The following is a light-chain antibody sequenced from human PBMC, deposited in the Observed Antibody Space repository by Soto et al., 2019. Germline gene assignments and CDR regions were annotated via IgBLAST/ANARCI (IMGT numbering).Light chain of an antibody. V-gene: IGLV2-14*01. Sequence: SALTKPASVAGSPGQSITISCTGTSSDVGGYNYVSWYQQHPGKAPKLMIYDVRNRPSGVSNRFSGSKSVNTASLTISGLQAEDEADYYCSSYTTISTYVFGTGTKVTVL. CDR3: SSYTTISTYV. J-gene: IGLJ1*01. CDR2: DVR. CDR1: SSDVGGYNY.